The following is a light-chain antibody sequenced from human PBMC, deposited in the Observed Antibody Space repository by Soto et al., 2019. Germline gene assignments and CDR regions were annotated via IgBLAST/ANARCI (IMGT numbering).Light chain of an antibody. J-gene: IGKJ5*01. CDR1: QSVSSY. Sequence: EIVLTQSPATLSLSPGERATLSCRVSQSVSSYLAWYQQKPGQAPRLLIYEASNRATGIPTRFSGSGSGTDFTLTISGLEPEDFAVYYCQQRGNWPVTFGQGTRLEI. V-gene: IGKV3-11*01. CDR2: EAS. CDR3: QQRGNWPVT.